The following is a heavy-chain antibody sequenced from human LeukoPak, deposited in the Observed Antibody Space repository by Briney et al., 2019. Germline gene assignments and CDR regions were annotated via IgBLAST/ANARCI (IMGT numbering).Heavy chain of an antibody. CDR3: ARGSGWFDDAFDI. Sequence: GGSLRLSCAASGFTFRTYGMHWVRQAPGKGLEWVSVIYSGGSTYYADSVKGRFTISRDNSKNTLYLQMNSLRAEDTAVYYCARGSGWFDDAFDIWGQGTMVTVSS. D-gene: IGHD6-19*01. CDR1: GFTFRTYG. V-gene: IGHV3-66*01. J-gene: IGHJ3*02. CDR2: IYSGGST.